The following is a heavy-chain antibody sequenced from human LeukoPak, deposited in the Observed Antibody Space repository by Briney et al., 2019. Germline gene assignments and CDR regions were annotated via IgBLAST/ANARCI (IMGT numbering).Heavy chain of an antibody. CDR3: ARDLGGLPKLEAGGKGYMDV. D-gene: IGHD4-23*01. Sequence: SETLSLTCTVSGGSISSYYWSWIRQPPGKGLEWIGYIYYSGSTNYNPSLKSRVTISVDTSKNQLSLKLTSVTAADTAVYYCARDLGGLPKLEAGGKGYMDVWGKGTTVSVSS. CDR2: IYYSGST. V-gene: IGHV4-59*01. CDR1: GGSISSYY. J-gene: IGHJ6*03.